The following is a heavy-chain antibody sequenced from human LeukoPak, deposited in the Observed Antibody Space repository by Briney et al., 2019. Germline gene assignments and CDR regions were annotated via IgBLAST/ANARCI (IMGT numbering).Heavy chain of an antibody. D-gene: IGHD4-17*01. CDR2: ISYDGSNK. CDR1: GFTFSSYA. CDR3: TRGDYEVYYYYGMDV. J-gene: IGHJ6*02. Sequence: PGRSLRLSCAASGFTFSSYAMHWVRQAPGKGLEWVADISYDGSNKYYADSVKGRFTISRDNSKNTLYLQMNSLRAEDTAVYYCTRGDYEVYYYYGMDVWGQGTTVTVSS. V-gene: IGHV3-30-3*01.